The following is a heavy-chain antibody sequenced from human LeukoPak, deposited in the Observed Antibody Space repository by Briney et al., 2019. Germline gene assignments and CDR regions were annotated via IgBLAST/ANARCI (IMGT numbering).Heavy chain of an antibody. V-gene: IGHV3-30*18. CDR2: ISYDGSNK. CDR3: SKARIVGPPTPLRF. CDR1: GFTFSSYG. J-gene: IGHJ4*02. D-gene: IGHD1-26*01. Sequence: GGSLRLSCAVSGFTFSSYGMHWVRQAPGKGLEWVAVISYDGSNKYYADSVKGRFTISRDNSKNTLYLQMNSLRAEDTAVYYCSKARIVGPPTPLRFWGQGTLVTVSS.